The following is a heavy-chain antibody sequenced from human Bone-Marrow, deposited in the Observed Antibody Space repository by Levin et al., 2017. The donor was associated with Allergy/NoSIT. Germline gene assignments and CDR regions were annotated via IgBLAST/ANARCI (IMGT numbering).Heavy chain of an antibody. CDR1: GASISRGGYC. Sequence: PSETLSLTCSVSGASISRGGYCWTWVRQFPGRGLEYIGYIYDTGSTYYNPSLRSRLTISIDTSTNQFSLSLTSATAADTAVYYCARGYDANDYNSPVAYWGQGILVTVSS. CDR3: ARGYDANDYNSPVAY. J-gene: IGHJ4*02. V-gene: IGHV4-31*03. D-gene: IGHD5-12*01. CDR2: IYDTGST.